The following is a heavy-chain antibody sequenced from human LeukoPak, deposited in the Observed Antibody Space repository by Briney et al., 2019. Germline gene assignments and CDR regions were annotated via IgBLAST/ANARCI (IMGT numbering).Heavy chain of an antibody. CDR2: ISYDGSNK. Sequence: GGSLRLSCAASGFTFSSYGMHWVRQAPGKGLEWVAVISYDGSNKYYADSVKGRFTISRDNSKNTLYLQMNSLRAEDTAVYYCAKSGPTGAGDYWGQGTLVTVSS. J-gene: IGHJ4*02. V-gene: IGHV3-30*18. CDR3: AKSGPTGAGDY. D-gene: IGHD7-27*01. CDR1: GFTFSSYG.